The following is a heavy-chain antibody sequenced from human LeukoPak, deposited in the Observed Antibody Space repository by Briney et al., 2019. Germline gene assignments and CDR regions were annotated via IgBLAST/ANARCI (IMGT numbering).Heavy chain of an antibody. V-gene: IGHV3-23*01. CDR1: GFTVSSNY. Sequence: GGSLRLSCAASGFTVSSNYMSWVRQAPGKGLEWVSAISGSGGSTYYADSVKGRFTISRDNSKNTLYLQMNSLRAEDTAVYYCAKLDYDFWSGYTYWGQGTLVTVSS. CDR2: ISGSGGST. J-gene: IGHJ4*02. CDR3: AKLDYDFWSGYTY. D-gene: IGHD3-3*01.